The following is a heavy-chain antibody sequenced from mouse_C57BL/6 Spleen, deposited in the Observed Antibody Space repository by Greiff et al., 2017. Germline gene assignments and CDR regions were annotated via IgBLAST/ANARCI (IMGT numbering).Heavy chain of an antibody. CDR2: ISSGGDYI. CDR1: GFTFSSYA. CDR3: ARANYYGSSYYAMDY. J-gene: IGHJ4*01. D-gene: IGHD1-1*01. Sequence: EVKLVESGEGLVKPGGSLKLSCAASGFTFSSYAMSWVRQTPEKRLEWVAYISSGGDYIYYADTVKGRFTISRDNDKNTLFLQMTSLRSEDTAMYYCARANYYGSSYYAMDYWGQGTSVTVSS. V-gene: IGHV5S21*01.